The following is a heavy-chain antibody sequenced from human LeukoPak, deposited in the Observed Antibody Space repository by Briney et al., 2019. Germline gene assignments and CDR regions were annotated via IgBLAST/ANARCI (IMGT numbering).Heavy chain of an antibody. V-gene: IGHV3-73*01. Sequence: GGSLKLSCAASGFTFSGSAMHWVRQASGKGLEWVGRIRSKADRYATVYAGSVKGRFTISRDDAKNSLSLQINSLRAEDTAVYYCARVVAEQWLDPIYYYYYMDVWGKGTTVTISS. J-gene: IGHJ6*03. CDR2: IRSKADRYAT. CDR1: GFTFSGSA. CDR3: ARVVAEQWLDPIYYYYYMDV. D-gene: IGHD6-19*01.